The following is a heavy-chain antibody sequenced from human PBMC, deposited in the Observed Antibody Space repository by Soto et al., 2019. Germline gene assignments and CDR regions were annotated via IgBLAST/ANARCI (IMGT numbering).Heavy chain of an antibody. V-gene: IGHV3-30*18. CDR1: GFSFSISP. CDR3: AKTITTYSGDSRGRGALVDY. J-gene: IGHJ4*02. Sequence: QVQLVESGGGVVQPGRSLRLSCAASGFSFSISPMHWVRQPPGKGLEWVAVISSDGKSEHYADPVKGRFSISRDNSKNTLSLQMNSLRVEDTAVYYCAKTITTYSGDSRGRGALVDYWGQGTLVTVSS. CDR2: ISSDGKSE. D-gene: IGHD3-22*01.